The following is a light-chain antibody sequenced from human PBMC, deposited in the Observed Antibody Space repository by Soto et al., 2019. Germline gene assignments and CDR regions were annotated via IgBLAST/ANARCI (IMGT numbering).Light chain of an antibody. CDR2: AAS. Sequence: DIQMTQSPSSLSASVGDGVTITCRASQGISNYLAWYQQRPGKIPKLLIYAASTLQSGVPPRFSGSGAGTDFTLTISSLQPEDVATYYCQKYDSAPWTFGPGTKVEIK. J-gene: IGKJ1*01. CDR3: QKYDSAPWT. CDR1: QGISNY. V-gene: IGKV1-27*01.